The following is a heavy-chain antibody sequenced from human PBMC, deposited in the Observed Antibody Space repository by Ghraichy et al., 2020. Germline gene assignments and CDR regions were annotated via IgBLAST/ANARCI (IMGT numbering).Heavy chain of an antibody. V-gene: IGHV4-59*01. CDR3: ARPALLGSGHARAFDI. CDR1: GVSIRYY. D-gene: IGHD2-15*01. CDR2: IRDSWTT. Sequence: SETLSLTCSVSGVSIRYYWCWFRQSPGKGLEWIGYIRDSWTTNYNPSLTSRVSMSIDTSKNQFSLKMTSVTAADMAVYYCARPALLGSGHARAFDIWGQETMVIVSS. J-gene: IGHJ3*02.